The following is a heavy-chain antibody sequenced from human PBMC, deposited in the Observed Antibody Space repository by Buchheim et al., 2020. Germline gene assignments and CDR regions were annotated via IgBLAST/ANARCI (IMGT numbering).Heavy chain of an antibody. Sequence: QVQLVQSGAEVKKPGASVKVSCKTSGYTFSSYDINWVRQATGQGLEWMGWMNPNNGYADYAQKFRGRVPMTRNTSISTAYMELSSLTSEDTAVYYCARGEGCSGGSCYTVPHWGQGTL. CDR2: MNPNNGYA. CDR3: ARGEGCSGGSCYTVPH. V-gene: IGHV1-8*01. D-gene: IGHD2-15*01. CDR1: GYTFSSYD. J-gene: IGHJ1*01.